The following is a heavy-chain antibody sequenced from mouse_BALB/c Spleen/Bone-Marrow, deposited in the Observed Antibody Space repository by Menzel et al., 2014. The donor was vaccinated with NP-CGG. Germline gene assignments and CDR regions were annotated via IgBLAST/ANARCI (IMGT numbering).Heavy chain of an antibody. Sequence: RVESGGGLVKPGGSLKLSCAASGFTFSSYTMSWVRQTPEKRLEWVATISSGGSYTYYPDSVKGRFTISRDNAKNTLYLQMSSLKSEDTAMYYCTRDGKGNYDYAMDYWGQGTSVTVSS. CDR1: GFTFSSYT. J-gene: IGHJ4*01. CDR3: TRDGKGNYDYAMDY. V-gene: IGHV5-6-4*01. CDR2: ISSGGSYT. D-gene: IGHD2-1*01.